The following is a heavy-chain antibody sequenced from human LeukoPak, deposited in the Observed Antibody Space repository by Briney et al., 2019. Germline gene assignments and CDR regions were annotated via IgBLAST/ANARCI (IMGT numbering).Heavy chain of an antibody. CDR3: ARGRNYYDSSDYYEGGAFDI. CDR1: GYTLTELS. V-gene: IGHV1-24*01. D-gene: IGHD3-22*01. Sequence: ASVKVSCKVSGYTLTELSMHWVRQAPGKGLEWMGGFDPEDGETIYAQKFRGRVSMTRDRSTSTVYMELSSLRSEDTAVYCCARGRNYYDSSDYYEGGAFDIWGQGTMVTVSS. CDR2: FDPEDGET. J-gene: IGHJ3*02.